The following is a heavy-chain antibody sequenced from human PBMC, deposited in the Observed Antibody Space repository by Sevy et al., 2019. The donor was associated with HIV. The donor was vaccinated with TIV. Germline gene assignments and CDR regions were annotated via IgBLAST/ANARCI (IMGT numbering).Heavy chain of an antibody. V-gene: IGHV5-51*01. Sequence: GESLKISCKGSGYSFTSYWIGWVRQMPGKGLEWMGIIYPGDSDTRYSPSFQGQVTISADKSISTAYLQWSSLKASDTAMYYSARGYDSSGYYQPYFDYWGQGTLVTVSS. CDR2: IYPGDSDT. D-gene: IGHD3-22*01. CDR1: GYSFTSYW. CDR3: ARGYDSSGYYQPYFDY. J-gene: IGHJ4*02.